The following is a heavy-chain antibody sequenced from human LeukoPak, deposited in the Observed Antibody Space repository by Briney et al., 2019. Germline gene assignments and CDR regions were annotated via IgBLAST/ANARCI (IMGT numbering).Heavy chain of an antibody. Sequence: ASVKVSCKASGYTFTSYGISWVRQAPGQGLEWMGWISAYNGNTNYAQKLQGRVTMTTDTSTSTAYMELRSLRSDDTAVYYCARDYYDSSGYYADDAFDIWGQGTMVTVSS. CDR3: ARDYYDSSGYYADDAFDI. V-gene: IGHV1-18*01. CDR1: GYTFTSYG. D-gene: IGHD3-22*01. CDR2: ISAYNGNT. J-gene: IGHJ3*02.